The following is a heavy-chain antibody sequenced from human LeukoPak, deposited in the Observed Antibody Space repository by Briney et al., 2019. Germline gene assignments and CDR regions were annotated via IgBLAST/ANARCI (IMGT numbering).Heavy chain of an antibody. J-gene: IGHJ4*02. Sequence: GASVKVSCKASGYTFTGYYMHWVRQAPGQGLEWMGRINPNSGGTNYAQKFQGRVTMTRDTSISTAYMELSRLRSDDTAVYYYASWFGKLLSGPIVDWGQGTLVTVSS. V-gene: IGHV1-2*06. CDR1: GYTFTGYY. D-gene: IGHD3-10*01. CDR2: INPNSGGT. CDR3: ASWFGKLLSGPIVD.